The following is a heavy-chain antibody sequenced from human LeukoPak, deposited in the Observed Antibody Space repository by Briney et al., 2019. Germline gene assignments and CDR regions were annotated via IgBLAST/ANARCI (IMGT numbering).Heavy chain of an antibody. CDR1: GLTGSHNY. CDR3: AKKGGNNGYYDYFDY. D-gene: IGHD3-22*01. V-gene: IGHV3-66*03. CDR2: IHTSGDT. J-gene: IGHJ4*02. Sequence: GGSLRLSCAASGLTGSHNYVSWVRQAPGKGLEWVSAIHTSGDTCYADSVKGRIAISRDNSKNTLYLQMNSLTFEDTAVYFCAKKGGNNGYYDYFDYWGQGTLVTVSS.